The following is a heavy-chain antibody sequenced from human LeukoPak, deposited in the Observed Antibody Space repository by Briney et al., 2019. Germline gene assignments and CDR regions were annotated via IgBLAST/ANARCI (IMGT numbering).Heavy chain of an antibody. CDR1: GFTFSSYA. CDR3: AKEREAYCSGGSCYGSDKLFPADY. V-gene: IGHV3-23*01. J-gene: IGHJ4*02. Sequence: GGSLRLSCAASGFTFSSYAMTWVRQAPRKGLEWVSSISGTGGSTFYADSVKGRFTISRDNSKNTLYLQMNRLRAEDTAIYYCAKEREAYCSGGSCYGSDKLFPADYWGQGTLVTVSS. D-gene: IGHD2-15*01. CDR2: ISGTGGST.